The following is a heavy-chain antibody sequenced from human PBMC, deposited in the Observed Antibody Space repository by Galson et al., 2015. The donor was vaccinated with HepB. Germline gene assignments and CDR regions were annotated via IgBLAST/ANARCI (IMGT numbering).Heavy chain of an antibody. J-gene: IGHJ2*01. CDR1: GFTFSSYW. CDR2: INSDGSST. V-gene: IGHV3-74*01. D-gene: IGHD2-15*01. CDR3: ARAAKDIVVVVAATRSNWYFDL. Sequence: SLRLSCAASGFTFSSYWMHWVRQAPGKGLVWVSRINSDGSSTSYADSVKGRFTISRDNAKNTLYLQMNSLRAEDTAVYYCARAAKDIVVVVAATRSNWYFDLWGRGTLVTVSS.